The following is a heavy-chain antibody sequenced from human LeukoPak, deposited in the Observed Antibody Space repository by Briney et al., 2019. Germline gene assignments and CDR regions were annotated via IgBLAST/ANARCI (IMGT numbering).Heavy chain of an antibody. CDR3: ARDRGYSGYAYFDY. CDR2: IYTDGKT. J-gene: IGHJ4*02. Sequence: GGSLRLSCTVSGFNVTRNYMTWVRQAPGKGLEWVSVIYTDGKTYYAESVKGRFSISRDNSKNTLYLQMKSLRAEDTAVYYCARDRGYSGYAYFDYWGQGTLVTVSS. V-gene: IGHV3-66*01. D-gene: IGHD5-12*01. CDR1: GFNVTRNY.